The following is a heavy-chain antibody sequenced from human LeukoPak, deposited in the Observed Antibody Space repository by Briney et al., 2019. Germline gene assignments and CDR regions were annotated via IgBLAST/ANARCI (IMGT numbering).Heavy chain of an antibody. J-gene: IGHJ3*02. CDR2: MNPNSGNA. V-gene: IGHV1-8*01. CDR1: GYTFTTYV. D-gene: IGHD3-22*01. Sequence: ASVKVSCKASGYTFTTYVISWVRQATGQGLAWMGWMNPNSGNAGYASKFQGRVTMTRITSIFTAYMELSSLRSEDTAVYYCAIEYYYDTSDYWGAAFDIWGQGTMVTVSS. CDR3: AIEYYYDTSDYWGAAFDI.